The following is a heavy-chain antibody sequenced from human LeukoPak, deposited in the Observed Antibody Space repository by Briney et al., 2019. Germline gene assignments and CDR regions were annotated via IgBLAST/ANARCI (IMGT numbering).Heavy chain of an antibody. Sequence: GGSLRLSCAASGFPFSTYAMNWVRQAPGKGLEWVPVITGSGGFTQYADSVKGRFTISRDNSKNTVYLQMNSLRVEDTALYYCVRSLDYWGQGTLVTVSS. J-gene: IGHJ4*02. V-gene: IGHV3-23*01. CDR1: GFPFSTYA. CDR2: ITGSGGFT. CDR3: VRSLDY.